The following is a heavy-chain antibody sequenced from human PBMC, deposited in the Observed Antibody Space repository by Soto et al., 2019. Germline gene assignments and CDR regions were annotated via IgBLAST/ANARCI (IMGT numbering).Heavy chain of an antibody. Sequence: VKVSCKASGGTFSSYAISWVRQAPGHGLEWMGGIIPIFGTANYAQKSQGRVTITADESTSTAYMELSSLRSEDTAVYYCARSNSISGSRGGDYEVLWYYYYGMDVWGQGTTVTVSS. CDR3: ARSNSISGSRGGDYEVLWYYYYGMDV. D-gene: IGHD4-17*01. V-gene: IGHV1-69*01. CDR1: GGTFSSYA. CDR2: IIPIFGTA. J-gene: IGHJ6*02.